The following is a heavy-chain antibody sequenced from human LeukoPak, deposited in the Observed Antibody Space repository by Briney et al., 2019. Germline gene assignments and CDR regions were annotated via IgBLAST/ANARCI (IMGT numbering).Heavy chain of an antibody. CDR2: IYTSGST. Sequence: SETLSLTCTVSGGSISSGDYYWSWIRQPAGKGLEWIGRIYTSGSTNYNPSLKSRVTMSVDTSKNQFSLKLSSVTAADTAVYYCARASRLEGSGYYLSYNFDYWGQGTLVTVSS. CDR3: ARASRLEGSGYYLSYNFDY. CDR1: GGSISSGDYY. J-gene: IGHJ4*02. V-gene: IGHV4-61*02. D-gene: IGHD3-3*01.